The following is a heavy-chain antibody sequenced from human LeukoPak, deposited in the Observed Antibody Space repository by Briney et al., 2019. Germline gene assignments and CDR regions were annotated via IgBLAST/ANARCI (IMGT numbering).Heavy chain of an antibody. Sequence: PSETLSLTCTVSGGSISSYYWSWIRQPPEKGLEWIGYIYYSGSTNYNPSLKSRVTISVDTSKNQFSLKLSSVTAADTAVYYCASLVGSSGYYGYWGQGTLVTVSS. CDR2: IYYSGST. CDR1: GGSISSYY. CDR3: ASLVGSSGYYGY. D-gene: IGHD3-22*01. J-gene: IGHJ4*02. V-gene: IGHV4-59*01.